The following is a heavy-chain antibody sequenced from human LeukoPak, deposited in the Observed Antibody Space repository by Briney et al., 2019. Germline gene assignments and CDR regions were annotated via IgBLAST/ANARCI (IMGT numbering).Heavy chain of an antibody. Sequence: GGSLRLSCAASGFTVSSNYMSWVRQAPGKGLEWVSFIYSGGSTYYPDSVKGRFTISRDNSKNTLYLQMNSLRAEDTAVYYCARDAGIQLWLSYWGQGTLVTVSS. CDR2: IYSGGST. V-gene: IGHV3-53*01. D-gene: IGHD5-18*01. J-gene: IGHJ4*02. CDR1: GFTVSSNY. CDR3: ARDAGIQLWLSY.